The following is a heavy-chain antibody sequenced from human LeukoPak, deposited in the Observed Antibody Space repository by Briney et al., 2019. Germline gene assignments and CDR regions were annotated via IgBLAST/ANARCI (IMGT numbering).Heavy chain of an antibody. CDR3: AKEVRSSGWYDVSWIDP. V-gene: IGHV3-30*18. J-gene: IGHJ5*02. Sequence: GGSLRLSCAASGFTFSSYGMHWVRQAPGKGLEWVAVISYDGSNKYYADSVKGRFTISRDNSKNTLYLQMNSLRAEDTAVYYCAKEVRSSGWYDVSWIDPWGQGTLVTVSS. CDR1: GFTFSSYG. D-gene: IGHD6-19*01. CDR2: ISYDGSNK.